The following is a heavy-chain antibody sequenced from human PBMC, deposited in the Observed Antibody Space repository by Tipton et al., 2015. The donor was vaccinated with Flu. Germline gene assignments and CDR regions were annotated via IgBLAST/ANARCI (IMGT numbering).Heavy chain of an antibody. V-gene: IGHV4-34*01. D-gene: IGHD5-24*01. CDR3: ARGGYNLVY. CDR2: IHHSGST. Sequence: TLSLTCAVYGGSFTDYYWSWIRQPPGKGLEWIGEIHHSGSTNYNPSLKSRVTMSVDTSKNQFSLKLNSVAAADTAVYYCARGGYNLVYWGQGTLVTVSS. CDR1: GGSFTDYY. J-gene: IGHJ4*02.